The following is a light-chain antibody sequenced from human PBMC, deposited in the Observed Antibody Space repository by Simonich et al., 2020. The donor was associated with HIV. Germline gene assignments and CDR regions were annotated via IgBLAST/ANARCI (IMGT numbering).Light chain of an antibody. CDR3: QQYYSTPPLT. CDR2: WAS. Sequence: DIVMTQSPDSLAVSLGERDTINCKSSQSVLYSSNNKNYLALYQQKPGQPPELLIYWASTRESGVPDRFSGSGSGTDFTLTISSLQAEDVAVYYCQQYYSTPPLTFGGGTKVEIK. V-gene: IGKV4-1*01. J-gene: IGKJ4*01. CDR1: QSVLYSSNNKNY.